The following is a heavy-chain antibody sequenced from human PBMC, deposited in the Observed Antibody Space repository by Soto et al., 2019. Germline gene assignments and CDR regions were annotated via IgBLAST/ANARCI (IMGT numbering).Heavy chain of an antibody. J-gene: IGHJ6*03. Sequence: EVQLLESGGGLVQPGGSLRLSCAASGFTFSSYAMSWVRQAPGKGLEWVSAISGSAATTFYADSVKGRFTVSRDNSKHTLYLQMNSLRAEDTAVYYCARGPRYCSGYSCDYYMDVWGKGTTVTVSS. CDR2: ISGSAATT. CDR1: GFTFSSYA. CDR3: ARGPRYCSGYSCDYYMDV. V-gene: IGHV3-23*01. D-gene: IGHD2-15*01.